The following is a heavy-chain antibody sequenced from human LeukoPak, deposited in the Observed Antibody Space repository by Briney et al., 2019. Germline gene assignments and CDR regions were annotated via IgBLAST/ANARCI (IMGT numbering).Heavy chain of an antibody. Sequence: SVKVSCKASGGTFSSYAISWVRQAPGQGLEWMGGIIPIFGTANYAQKFQGRVTITADESTSTAYMELSSLRSEDTAVYYCASPPLRYCSGGSCYAPYYFDYWGQGTLVTVSS. CDR3: ASPPLRYCSGGSCYAPYYFDY. J-gene: IGHJ4*02. V-gene: IGHV1-69*01. CDR2: IIPIFGTA. D-gene: IGHD2-15*01. CDR1: GGTFSSYA.